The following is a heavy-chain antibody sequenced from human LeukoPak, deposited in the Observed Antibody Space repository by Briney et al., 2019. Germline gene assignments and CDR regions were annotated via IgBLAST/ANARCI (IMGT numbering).Heavy chain of an antibody. Sequence: ASVKVPCKASGYTFTGCYMHWVRQAPGQGLEWMGRINPNSGGTNYAQKFQGRVTMTRDTSISTAYMELSRLRSDDTAVYYCARVLAGDYLDYWGQGTLVTVSS. CDR1: GYTFTGCY. V-gene: IGHV1-2*06. CDR3: ARVLAGDYLDY. D-gene: IGHD4-17*01. J-gene: IGHJ4*02. CDR2: INPNSGGT.